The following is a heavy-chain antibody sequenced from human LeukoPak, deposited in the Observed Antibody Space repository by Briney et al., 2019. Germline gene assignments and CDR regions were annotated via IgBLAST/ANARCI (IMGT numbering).Heavy chain of an antibody. J-gene: IGHJ4*02. Sequence: SVKVSCKASGGTFSSYAISWVRQAPGQGLEWMGGIIPIFGTANYAQKFQGRVTITADESTSTAYMELSSLTSDDTAVYYCARDHSSSGQLFDYWGQGTLVTVSS. CDR1: GGTFSSYA. CDR2: IIPIFGTA. D-gene: IGHD6-13*01. V-gene: IGHV1-69*13. CDR3: ARDHSSSGQLFDY.